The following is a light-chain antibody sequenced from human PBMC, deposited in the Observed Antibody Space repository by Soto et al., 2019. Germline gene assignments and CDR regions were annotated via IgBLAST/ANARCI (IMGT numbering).Light chain of an antibody. CDR3: HEYYSTLWT. V-gene: IGKV4-1*01. Sequence: DSAMTHSLVALTVXXRQRATIDXXSXQXXXYSSNNKNYLAWYQHKPGHPPKLLICWASTRESGVPYRLSDTGSETDFTLTMSRLDAEDVAVYYCHEYYSTLWTFGQRRKGDTK. J-gene: IGKJ1*01. CDR2: WAS. CDR1: QXXXYSSNNKNY.